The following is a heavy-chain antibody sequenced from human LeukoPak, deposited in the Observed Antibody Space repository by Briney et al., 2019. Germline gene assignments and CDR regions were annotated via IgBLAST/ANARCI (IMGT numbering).Heavy chain of an antibody. CDR3: ASDPYLANFWTGYPHY. CDR2: INSDGTTT. D-gene: IGHD3/OR15-3a*01. Sequence: GGSLRLSCAASASSFSNSWMHWVRQAPGKGLVWVSRINSDGTTTYYANSVKGRFTISRDNAKNTLFLQMNSLRPEDTALYYCASDPYLANFWTGYPHYWGQGTLVTVSS. V-gene: IGHV3-74*01. CDR1: ASSFSNSW. J-gene: IGHJ4*02.